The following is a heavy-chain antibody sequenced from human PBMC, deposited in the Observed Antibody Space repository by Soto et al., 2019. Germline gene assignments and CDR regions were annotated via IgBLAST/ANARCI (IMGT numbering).Heavy chain of an antibody. CDR2: ISSNGVGT. J-gene: IGHJ6*03. D-gene: IGHD6-6*01. Sequence: EVQLAESGGGLAQPGGSLRLSCAASGFTLSGYAMDWVRQAPGKGLEYVSGISSNGVGTYYANSVQGRFTISRDNSKTAGYLQMGSLRPDDMAVYYCARRARPDFYYMDVWGKGTTVTVSS. CDR1: GFTLSGYA. V-gene: IGHV3-64*01. CDR3: ARRARPDFYYMDV.